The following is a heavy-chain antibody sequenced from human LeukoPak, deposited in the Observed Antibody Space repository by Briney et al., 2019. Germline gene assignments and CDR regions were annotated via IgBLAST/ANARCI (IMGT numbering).Heavy chain of an antibody. CDR1: GGTFSSYA. D-gene: IGHD2-8*01. J-gene: IGHJ6*03. CDR2: IIPIFGTA. V-gene: IGHV1-69*05. CDR3: ARGIAPDIVLMVYAESYYYYMDV. Sequence: ASVKVSCKASGGTFSSYAISWVRQAPGQGLEWMGGIIPIFGTANYAQKFQGRVTITTDESTSTAYMELSSLRSEDTAVYYCARGIAPDIVLMVYAESYYYYMDVWGKGTTVTVSS.